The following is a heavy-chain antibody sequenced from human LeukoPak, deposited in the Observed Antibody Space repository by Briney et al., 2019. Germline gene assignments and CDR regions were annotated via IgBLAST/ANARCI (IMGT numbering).Heavy chain of an antibody. J-gene: IGHJ4*02. V-gene: IGHV1-2*02. CDR2: MYPKNGGT. Sequence: ASVKVSCKASGYSFNNYYIHWVRQAPGQGLEWVGWMYPKNGGTNYAQNFQGRVTLTRDTSITTAYMELSSLNSDDTALYYCVRENWYYDYWGQGTLATVSS. D-gene: IGHD1-1*01. CDR1: GYSFNNYY. CDR3: VRENWYYDY.